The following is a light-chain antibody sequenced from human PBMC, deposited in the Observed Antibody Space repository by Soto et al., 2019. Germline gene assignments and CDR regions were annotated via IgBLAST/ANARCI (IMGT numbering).Light chain of an antibody. CDR2: GAS. Sequence: EIVLTQSPDTLSLFPGERATLSCRASQSVSSTYLAWYQQKLGQAPRLLIFGASSRATGIPDRFSGSGSGTDFTLTIIRLEPEDFAVYYCQQYGSSRWTFGQGTKVEIK. CDR3: QQYGSSRWT. CDR1: QSVSSTY. V-gene: IGKV3-20*01. J-gene: IGKJ1*01.